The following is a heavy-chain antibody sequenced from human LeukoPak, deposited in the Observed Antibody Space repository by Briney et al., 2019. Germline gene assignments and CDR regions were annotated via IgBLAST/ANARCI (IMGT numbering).Heavy chain of an antibody. CDR1: GFTFSRNW. CDR2: IKQDGSQK. D-gene: IGHD6-19*01. CDR3: ACRHTSGWTVLVY. Sequence: GGSLRLSCAASGFTFSRNWMSWVRQGPGQGLEWLANIKQDGSQKYYVGSVKGRFIISRDNAKNPLYLQMDSLRAEDTAVYYCACRHTSGWTVLVYCGQGTLVTVSS. V-gene: IGHV3-7*03. J-gene: IGHJ4*02.